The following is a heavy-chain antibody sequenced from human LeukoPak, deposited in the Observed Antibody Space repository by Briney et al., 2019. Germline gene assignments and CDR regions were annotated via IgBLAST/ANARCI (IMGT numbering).Heavy chain of an antibody. CDR1: GYTLTELS. D-gene: IGHD3-22*01. V-gene: IGHV1-24*01. J-gene: IGHJ4*02. CDR3: ATADHYDSSGYYWDCFDY. Sequence: GASVKVSCKVSGYTLTELSMHWVRQAPGKGLEWMGGFDPEDGETIYAQKFQGRVTMTEDTSTDTAYMELSSLRSEDTAVYYCATADHYDSSGYYWDCFDYWGQGTLVTVSS. CDR2: FDPEDGET.